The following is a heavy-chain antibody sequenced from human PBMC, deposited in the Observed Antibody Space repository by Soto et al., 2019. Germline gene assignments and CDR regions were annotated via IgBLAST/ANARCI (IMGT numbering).Heavy chain of an antibody. CDR3: AMIDYSSGSDY. V-gene: IGHV1-69*01. CDR1: GGTFSSYP. J-gene: IGHJ4*02. CDR2: IIPIFGTT. Sequence: QVQLVQSGAEVKKPGSSVKVSCKASGGTFSSYPLSWVRQAPGQGLEWMGGIIPIFGTTKYAQKFQGRVTIIADESTTTAYMELSSLRSEVTAVYYCAMIDYSSGSDYWGQGTLVTVSS. D-gene: IGHD6-19*01.